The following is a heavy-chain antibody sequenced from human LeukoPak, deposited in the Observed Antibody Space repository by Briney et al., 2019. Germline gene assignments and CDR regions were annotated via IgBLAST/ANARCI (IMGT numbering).Heavy chain of an antibody. J-gene: IGHJ4*02. CDR1: GYTFTNYG. CDR2: ISADNADT. CDR3: ARHYYDSGGYNSAFDY. V-gene: IGHV1-18*01. Sequence: AASVKVSCKASGYTFTNYGISWVRQAPGQGHEWMGWISADNADTYYAQKVQGRVTMTTDTSTTTAYMELRSLRSDDTAVYYCARHYYDSGGYNSAFDYWGQGTLVTVSS. D-gene: IGHD3-22*01.